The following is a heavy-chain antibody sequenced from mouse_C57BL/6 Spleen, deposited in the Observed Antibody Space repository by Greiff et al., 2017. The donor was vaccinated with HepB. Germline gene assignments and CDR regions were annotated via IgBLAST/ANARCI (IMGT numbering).Heavy chain of an antibody. V-gene: IGHV8-9*01. J-gene: IGHJ1*03. CDR1: VFSLSTFGMG. CDR3: ARDYYSGGLGV. D-gene: IGHD1-1*01. CDR2: IYWDEDK. Sequence: QVTLKVSGPGILQPSQTLSLTCSFSVFSLSTFGMGVSWIRQPSGKGLEWLAHIYWDEDKHYKPSLKSRLTISKDTSNNQIFLKITTVDTADTASDYSARDYYSGGLGVWGTGTTVTVSS.